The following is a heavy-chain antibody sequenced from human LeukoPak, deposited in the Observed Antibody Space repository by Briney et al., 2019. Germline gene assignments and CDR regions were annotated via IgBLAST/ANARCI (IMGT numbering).Heavy chain of an antibody. Sequence: PGGSLRLSCAASGFTFSSYGMHWVRQAPGKGLEWVAVISYDGSNKYYADSVKGRFTISRDNSKNTLYLQMNSLRAEDTAVYSCARIMDDAFDIWGQGTMVTVSS. J-gene: IGHJ3*02. CDR2: ISYDGSNK. V-gene: IGHV3-30*03. D-gene: IGHD3-16*01. CDR3: ARIMDDAFDI. CDR1: GFTFSSYG.